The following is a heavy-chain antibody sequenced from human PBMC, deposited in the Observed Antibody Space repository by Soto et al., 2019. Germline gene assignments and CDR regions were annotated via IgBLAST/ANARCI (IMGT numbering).Heavy chain of an antibody. CDR2: IYYSGST. Sequence: QVQLQESGPGLVKPSQTLSRTCTVSGGSISSGGYYWSWIRQHPGKGLEWIGYIYYSGSTYYNPSLKSRVTISLDTSKNQFSLKLSSVTAADTAVYYCARGLFGTYGSGSFDYWGQGTLVTVST. J-gene: IGHJ4*02. D-gene: IGHD3-10*01. CDR3: ARGLFGTYGSGSFDY. CDR1: GGSISSGGYY. V-gene: IGHV4-31*03.